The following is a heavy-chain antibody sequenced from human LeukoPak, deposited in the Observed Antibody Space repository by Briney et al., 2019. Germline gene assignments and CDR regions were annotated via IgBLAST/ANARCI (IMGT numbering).Heavy chain of an antibody. J-gene: IGHJ4*02. Sequence: SETLSLTCAVYGGSFSGYYWSWIRQPPGKGLEWIGEINHSGSTNYNPSLKSRVTISVDTSKNQFSLKLNSVTAADTAVYYCARETEDWFGDLLSYFDYWGRGLLVSVSS. V-gene: IGHV4-34*01. D-gene: IGHD3-10*01. CDR1: GGSFSGYY. CDR2: INHSGST. CDR3: ARETEDWFGDLLSYFDY.